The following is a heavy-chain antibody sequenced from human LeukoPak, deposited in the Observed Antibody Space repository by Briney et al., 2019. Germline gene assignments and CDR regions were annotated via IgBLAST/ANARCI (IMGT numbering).Heavy chain of an antibody. CDR2: ISSRGGTI. CDR1: EVTFSTYE. Sequence: GGSLRLSCAGTEVTFSTYEMNWVRQAPGKGLEWVSYISSRGGTIYYADSVKGRLTISRDNAKNPLYLQMNSLRAEDTAVYYCARESSSSEFDYWGQGTLVTVSS. V-gene: IGHV3-48*03. CDR3: ARESSSSEFDY. D-gene: IGHD6-6*01. J-gene: IGHJ4*02.